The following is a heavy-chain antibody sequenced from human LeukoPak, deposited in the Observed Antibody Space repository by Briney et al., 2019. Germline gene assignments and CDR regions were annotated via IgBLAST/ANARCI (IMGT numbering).Heavy chain of an antibody. V-gene: IGHV3-48*01. CDR1: GFTFSSYN. Sequence: SGGSLRLSCAASGFTFSSYNMNWVRQAPGKGLEWISYISSGSVTIYYADSVKGRFTISRDNARNSLYLQMNSLRAEDSAVYYCARDPRFCTDGVCPDLGWGQGTLVTVSS. CDR2: ISSGSVTI. CDR3: ARDPRFCTDGVCPDLG. J-gene: IGHJ4*02. D-gene: IGHD2-8*01.